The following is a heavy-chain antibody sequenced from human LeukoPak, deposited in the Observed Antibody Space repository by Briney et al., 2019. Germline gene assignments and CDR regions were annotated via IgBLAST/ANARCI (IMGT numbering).Heavy chain of an antibody. CDR3: ARGGSGSYSYYYYYGMDV. J-gene: IGHJ6*02. Sequence: PLRACPKPSGNTVTEGNMEDVRHAPIKKLKRMGWINPNSGGTNYAQKFQGRVTMTRDTSISTAYMELSRLRSDDTAVYYCARGGSGSYSYYYYYGMDVWGQGTTVTVSS. CDR1: GNTVTEGN. CDR2: INPNSGGT. V-gene: IGHV1-2*02. D-gene: IGHD3-10*01.